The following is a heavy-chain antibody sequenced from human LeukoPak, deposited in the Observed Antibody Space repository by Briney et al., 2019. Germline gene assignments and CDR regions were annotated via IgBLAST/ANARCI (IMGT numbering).Heavy chain of an antibody. CDR2: INHSGST. V-gene: IGHV4-34*01. CDR1: GGSFSGYY. CDR3: ARSVVVVPAAPIDY. J-gene: IGHJ4*02. D-gene: IGHD2-2*01. Sequence: SETLSLTCAVYGGSFSGYYWSWIRQPPGKGLEWIGEINHSGSTNYNPSLKSRVTISVDTSKNQFSLKLSSVTAADTAVYYCARSVVVVPAAPIDYWGQGTLVTVSS.